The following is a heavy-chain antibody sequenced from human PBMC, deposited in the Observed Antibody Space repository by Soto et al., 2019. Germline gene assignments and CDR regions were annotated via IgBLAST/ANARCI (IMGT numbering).Heavy chain of an antibody. Sequence: PGESLKISCKGSGYSFTSYWIGWVRQMPGKGLEWMGIIYPGDSDTRYSPSFQGQVTISADKYISTAYMQWSRLKASDTVMYYCARHATLVGPDWYYGMDVWGQGTTVTVSS. CDR1: GYSFTSYW. D-gene: IGHD1-26*01. CDR2: IYPGDSDT. CDR3: ARHATLVGPDWYYGMDV. V-gene: IGHV5-51*01. J-gene: IGHJ6*02.